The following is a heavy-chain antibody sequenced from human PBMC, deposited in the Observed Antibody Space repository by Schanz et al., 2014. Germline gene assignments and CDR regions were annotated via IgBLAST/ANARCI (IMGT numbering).Heavy chain of an antibody. Sequence: EVQLVESGGGLVQPGGSLRLSCAASGFTVSSNYMSWVRQAPGKGLEWVSFIYGGSTDNTYSVKGRVTISRDNSKNTLYLQMHRQRDEDTAVYYCARTTTRFNFDPWPYPDYWGQGTLVTVSS. CDR3: ARTTTRFNFDPWPYPDY. J-gene: IGHJ4*02. CDR1: GFTVSSNY. V-gene: IGHV3-66*01. D-gene: IGHD3-9*01. CDR2: IYGGST.